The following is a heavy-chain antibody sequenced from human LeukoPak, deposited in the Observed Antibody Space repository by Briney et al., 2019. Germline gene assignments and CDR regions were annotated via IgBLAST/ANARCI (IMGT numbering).Heavy chain of an antibody. Sequence: GGSLRLSCASSGFIVSSNYMSWVRQAPGKGLEWVSVIYSGGSTYYADSVKGRFTISRDNSKNTLYLQMNSLRAEDTAVYYCARGGLRNRFDYWGQGTLVTVSS. D-gene: IGHD1/OR15-1a*01. CDR3: ARGGLRNRFDY. CDR2: IYSGGST. J-gene: IGHJ4*02. CDR1: GFIVSSNY. V-gene: IGHV3-53*01.